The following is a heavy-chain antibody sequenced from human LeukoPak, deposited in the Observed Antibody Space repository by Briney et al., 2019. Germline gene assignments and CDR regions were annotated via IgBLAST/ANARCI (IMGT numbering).Heavy chain of an antibody. Sequence: GGSLRLSCAASGFTFSSYWMHWVRQAPGKGLVWVSSIKSDGSSTSYADSVKGRLTISRDNARNTLYLQMNSLRTEETAVYYCATGNGHPFDIWGQGTMVTVSA. D-gene: IGHD3-10*01. V-gene: IGHV3-74*01. CDR3: ATGNGHPFDI. CDR2: IKSDGSST. CDR1: GFTFSSYW. J-gene: IGHJ3*02.